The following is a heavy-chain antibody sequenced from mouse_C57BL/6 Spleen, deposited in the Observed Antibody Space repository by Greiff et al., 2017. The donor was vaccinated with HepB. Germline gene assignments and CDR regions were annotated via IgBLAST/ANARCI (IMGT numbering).Heavy chain of an antibody. CDR3: TRKGVYYDYDWFAY. CDR1: GYTFTDYE. V-gene: IGHV1-15*01. CDR2: IDPETGGT. D-gene: IGHD2-4*01. J-gene: IGHJ3*01. Sequence: VKLMESGAELVRPGASVTLSCKASGYTFTDYEMHWVKQTPVHGLEWIGAIDPETGGTAYNQKFKGKAILTADKSSSTAYMELRSLTSEDSAVYYCTRKGVYYDYDWFAYWGQGTLVTVSA.